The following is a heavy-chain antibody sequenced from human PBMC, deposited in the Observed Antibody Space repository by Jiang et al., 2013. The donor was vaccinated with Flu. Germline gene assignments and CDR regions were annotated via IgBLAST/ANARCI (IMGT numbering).Heavy chain of an antibody. CDR2: MNPGDSET. CDR3: ARPFGPDTFDI. J-gene: IGHJ3*02. CDR1: GYTFTSYW. V-gene: IGHV5-51*01. D-gene: IGHD3-3*01. Sequence: GAEVKKPGESLKISCKGSGYTFTSYWIGWVRQMPGKGLEWMGIMNPGDSETTYSPSFQGQVVMSADKPISTAYLQWSSLKASDTAMYYCARPFGPDTFDIWGQGTMVTVSS.